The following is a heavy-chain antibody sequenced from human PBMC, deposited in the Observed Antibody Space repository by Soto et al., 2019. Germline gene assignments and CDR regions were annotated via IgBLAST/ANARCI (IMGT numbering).Heavy chain of an antibody. J-gene: IGHJ4*02. CDR1: GFTFSSYS. CDR2: ISSSSSYI. V-gene: IGHV3-21*01. CDR3: ARDLVGAIDY. Sequence: EVQLVESGGGLVKPGGSLRLSCAASGFTFSSYSMNWVRQAPGKGLEWVSSISSSSSYIYYADSVKGRITSTRDNAKNALYLQMSSLRAEDTAVYYCARDLVGAIDYWGQGTLVTVSS. D-gene: IGHD1-26*01.